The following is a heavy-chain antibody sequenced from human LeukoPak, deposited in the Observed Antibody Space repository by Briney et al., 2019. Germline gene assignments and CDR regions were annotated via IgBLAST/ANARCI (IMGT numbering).Heavy chain of an antibody. CDR3: ARPQGPSYYDSSGPLDY. CDR1: GYTFTSYD. D-gene: IGHD3-22*01. J-gene: IGHJ4*02. CDR2: MNPNSGNT. V-gene: IGHV1-8*01. Sequence: ASVRVSCKASGYTFTSYDINWVRQATGQGLEWMGWMNPNSGNTVYAQKFQGRVTMTRNTSISTAYMELSSLRSEDTAVYYCARPQGPSYYDSSGPLDYWGQGTLVTVSS.